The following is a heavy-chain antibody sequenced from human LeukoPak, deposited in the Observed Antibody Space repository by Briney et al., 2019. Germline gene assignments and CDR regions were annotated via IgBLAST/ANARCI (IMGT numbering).Heavy chain of an antibody. CDR1: GFTFSTYA. V-gene: IGHV3-23*01. D-gene: IGHD6-19*01. J-gene: IGHJ4*02. CDR3: AKDDHGGSGWRDYFDY. Sequence: GGSPRLSCAASGFTFSTYAMSWVRQAPGKGLEWVSAISGRGGTSYYADSVKGRFTISRDNSKNTLYLQMNSLRAEDTAVYYCAKDDHGGSGWRDYFDYWGQGTLVTVSS. CDR2: ISGRGGTS.